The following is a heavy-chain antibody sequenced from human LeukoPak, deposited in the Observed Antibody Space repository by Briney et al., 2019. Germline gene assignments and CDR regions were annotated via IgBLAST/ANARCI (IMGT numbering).Heavy chain of an antibody. CDR3: ARSITTFGVIIDRFDY. V-gene: IGHV3-21*01. CDR2: ITSSSSYI. Sequence: GGSLRLSCAASGFTFSSYSMNWVRQAPGKGLEWVSSITSSSSYIYYAGSVKGRFTISRDNAKNSVYLQMDSLRAEDTAVFYCARSITTFGVIIDRFDYWGQGILVTVSS. D-gene: IGHD3-3*01. J-gene: IGHJ4*02. CDR1: GFTFSSYS.